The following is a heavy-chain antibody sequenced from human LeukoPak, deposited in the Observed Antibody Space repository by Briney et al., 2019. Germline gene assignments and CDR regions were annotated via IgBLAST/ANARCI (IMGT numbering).Heavy chain of an antibody. CDR1: GYTFTSYY. J-gene: IGHJ3*02. CDR2: INPSGGTT. D-gene: IGHD2-15*01. V-gene: IGHV1-46*01. CDR3: ARDVVVVAAAVHAFDI. Sequence: ASVKVSCKASGYTFTSYYMHWVRQAPGQGLEWMGIINPSGGTTSYAQKFQGRVTMTRDTSTSTVYMELSSLRSEDTAVYYCARDVVVVAAAVHAFDIWGQGTVVTVSS.